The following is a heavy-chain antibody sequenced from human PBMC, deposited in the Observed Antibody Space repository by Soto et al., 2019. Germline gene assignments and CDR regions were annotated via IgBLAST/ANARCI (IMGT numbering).Heavy chain of an antibody. CDR2: IYYSGRT. Sequence: LSLTCTVSGGSISSDDYYWSWIRQPPGKGLEWIGHIYYSGRTSHNPSLESRVTISIDTSKNQFSLRLTSVSAADTAMYYCAGDRSNSPDYFDCWGQGTLVTVSS. CDR3: AGDRSNSPDYFDC. D-gene: IGHD6-6*01. J-gene: IGHJ4*02. CDR1: GGSISSDDYY. V-gene: IGHV4-30-4*01.